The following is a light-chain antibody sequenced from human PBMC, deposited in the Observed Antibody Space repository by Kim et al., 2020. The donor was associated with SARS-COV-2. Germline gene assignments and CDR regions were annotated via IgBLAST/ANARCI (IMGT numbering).Light chain of an antibody. CDR3: SSYTTSNTFV. Sequence: QSALTQPPSVSGSPGQSVTISCTGTSSDFGRYNRVSWYQPPPGTAPELIIYEVSNRPSGVPDRFSGSKSGNTASLTISGLQAEDEADYFCSSYTTSNTFVFGTGTKVTVL. J-gene: IGLJ1*01. CDR1: SSDFGRYNR. CDR2: EVS. V-gene: IGLV2-18*02.